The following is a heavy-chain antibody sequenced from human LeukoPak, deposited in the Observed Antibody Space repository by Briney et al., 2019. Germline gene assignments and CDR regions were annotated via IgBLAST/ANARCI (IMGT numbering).Heavy chain of an antibody. CDR2: ITSTSSYI. Sequence: GGSLRLSCAASDFSFITYAMSWVRQAPGKGLEWVSSITSTSSYIYYADSVKGRFTISRDNAKNSLYLLMNSLRAEDTAVYYCARDPYSGSYGDYYYYYMDVWAKGPRSPSP. D-gene: IGHD1-26*01. CDR3: ARDPYSGSYGDYYYYYMDV. V-gene: IGHV3-21*01. J-gene: IGHJ6*03. CDR1: DFSFITYA.